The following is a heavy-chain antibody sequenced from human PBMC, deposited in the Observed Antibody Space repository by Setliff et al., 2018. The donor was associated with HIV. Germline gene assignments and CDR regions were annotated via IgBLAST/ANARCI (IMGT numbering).Heavy chain of an antibody. V-gene: IGHV4-34*01. CDR3: ERHDTEYSSYPIDY. CDR2: IYYSGST. D-gene: IGHD6-6*01. J-gene: IGHJ4*02. CDR1: GGSLSVYY. Sequence: SETLSLTCAVYGGSLSVYYWTWIRQPPGKGLECIASIYYSGSTYYNPSLKSRVTISVDTSKNQFSLKLRSVTAADTAVYYCERHDTEYSSYPIDYWGQGNLVTVSS.